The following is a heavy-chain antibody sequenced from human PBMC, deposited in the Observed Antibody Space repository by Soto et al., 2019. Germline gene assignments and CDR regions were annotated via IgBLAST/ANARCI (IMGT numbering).Heavy chain of an antibody. CDR3: ARDSSSWYTNWFDP. J-gene: IGHJ5*02. CDR2: ISAYNGNT. D-gene: IGHD6-13*01. Sequence: RASVKVSCKASGYTFTSYGISWVRQAPGQGLEWMGWISAYNGNTNYAQKLQGRVTMTTDTSTSTAYMELRSLRSDDTAVYYCARDSSSWYTNWFDPWGQGTLVTVSS. CDR1: GYTFTSYG. V-gene: IGHV1-18*01.